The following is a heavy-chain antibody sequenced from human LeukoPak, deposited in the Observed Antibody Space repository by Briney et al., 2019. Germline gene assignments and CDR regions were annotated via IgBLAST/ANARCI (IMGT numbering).Heavy chain of an antibody. CDR3: ARGGSRSSFYFDY. Sequence: GGSLRLSCAASEFTFSDFHMNWIRQAPGKGLEWISHISNTGSTIYYADSVKGRFTISRDNAKNSLYLQVKSLRVEDTGVYYCARGGSRSSFYFDYWGQGTLVTVSS. CDR2: ISNTGSTI. J-gene: IGHJ4*02. V-gene: IGHV3-11*04. CDR1: EFTFSDFH. D-gene: IGHD6-6*01.